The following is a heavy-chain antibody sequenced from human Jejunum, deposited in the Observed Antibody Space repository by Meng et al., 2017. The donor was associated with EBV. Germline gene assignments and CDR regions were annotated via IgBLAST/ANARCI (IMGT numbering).Heavy chain of an antibody. D-gene: IGHD1-26*01. CDR3: TRAGYYRFDY. J-gene: IGHJ4*02. CDR2: INPDGRTI. Sequence: EVQLVASVGGLVQPGGSLRLSCAASGFTLSDHWIHWVRQAPGEGLMWVSRINPDGRTINYGDSVKGRFTISRDNAKNTVYLQMNSLRAEDTAVYYCTRAGYYRFDYWGQGALVTVSS. V-gene: IGHV3-74*01. CDR1: GFTLSDHW.